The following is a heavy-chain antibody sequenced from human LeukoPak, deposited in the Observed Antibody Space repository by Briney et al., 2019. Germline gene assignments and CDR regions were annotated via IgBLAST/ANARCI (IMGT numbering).Heavy chain of an antibody. V-gene: IGHV1-46*01. CDR3: ASLSNPDAFDI. Sequence: GASVKVSCKASGYTFTSFYLHWVRQAPGQGLEWMGIINPSGGDTRYAQEFQGRVTMTRDTSISTAYMELSRLRSDDTAVYYCASLSNPDAFDIWGQGTMVTVSS. D-gene: IGHD2/OR15-2a*01. J-gene: IGHJ3*02. CDR1: GYTFTSFY. CDR2: INPSGGDT.